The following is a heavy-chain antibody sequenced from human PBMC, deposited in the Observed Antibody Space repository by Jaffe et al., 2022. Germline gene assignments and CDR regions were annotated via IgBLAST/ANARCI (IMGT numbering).Heavy chain of an antibody. Sequence: QVQLQQWGAGLLKPSETLSLTCAVYGGSFSGYYWSWIRQPPGKGLEWIGEINHSGSTNYNPSLKSRVTISVDTSKNQFSLKLSSVTAADTAVYYCATNSGDLYGDPDHAFDIWGQGTMVTVSS. D-gene: IGHD4-17*01. J-gene: IGHJ3*02. CDR1: GGSFSGYY. CDR3: ATNSGDLYGDPDHAFDI. V-gene: IGHV4-34*01. CDR2: INHSGST.